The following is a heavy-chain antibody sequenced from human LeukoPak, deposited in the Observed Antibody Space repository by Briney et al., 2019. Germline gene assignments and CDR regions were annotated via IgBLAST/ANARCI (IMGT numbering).Heavy chain of an antibody. D-gene: IGHD3-3*01. Sequence: ASVKVSCKASGYTFTGYIMHWVRQAPGQGLEWMGWINPNSGDTKYTQKFQGRVTLTRDTSISTAYMELNRLRSDDTAVYYCASSYEPILEWLLGYWGQGTLVTVSS. V-gene: IGHV1-2*02. CDR1: GYTFTGYI. CDR2: INPNSGDT. J-gene: IGHJ4*02. CDR3: ASSYEPILEWLLGY.